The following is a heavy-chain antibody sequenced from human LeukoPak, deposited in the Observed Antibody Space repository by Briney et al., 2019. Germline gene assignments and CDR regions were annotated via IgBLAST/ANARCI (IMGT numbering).Heavy chain of an antibody. CDR2: IHPGDSDT. CDR1: GYSFANYW. D-gene: IGHD3-10*01. CDR3: ARRGEGPIGGIGY. V-gene: IGHV5-51*01. J-gene: IGHJ4*02. Sequence: GESLKISCKGSGYSFANYWIGWVRQMPGKGLEWMGIIHPGDSDTRYSPSFQGQATISAEKSISTAYLQWNSLKASDTAMYYCARRGEGPIGGIGYWGQGTLVTVSS.